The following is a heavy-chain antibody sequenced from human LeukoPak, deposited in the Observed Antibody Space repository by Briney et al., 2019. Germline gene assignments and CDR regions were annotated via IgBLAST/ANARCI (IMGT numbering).Heavy chain of an antibody. CDR3: ARVKSGYDFWSGYPLGTAGYYYYYMDV. V-gene: IGHV1-18*01. CDR2: ISAYNGNT. CDR1: GYTFTSYG. Sequence: GASVKVSCKASGYTFTSYGISWVRQAPGQGLEWMGWISAYNGNTNYAQKLQGGVTMTTDTSTSTAYMELRSLRSDDTAVYYCARVKSGYDFWSGYPLGTAGYYYYYMDVWGKGTTVTVSS. D-gene: IGHD3-3*01. J-gene: IGHJ6*03.